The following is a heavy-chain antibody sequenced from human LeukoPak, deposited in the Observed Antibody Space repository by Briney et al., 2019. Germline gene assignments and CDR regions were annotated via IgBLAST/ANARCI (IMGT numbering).Heavy chain of an antibody. Sequence: GGSLRLSCAASGFTFSSYAMSWVRQAPGKGLEWVSAIGGRDGSTYYADSVKGRFTISRDNSKSTLNVQMNSLRAEDTAVYYCAKGHYYGSGSLDYWGQGTLVTVSS. CDR2: IGGRDGST. J-gene: IGHJ4*02. D-gene: IGHD3-10*01. CDR3: AKGHYYGSGSLDY. CDR1: GFTFSSYA. V-gene: IGHV3-23*01.